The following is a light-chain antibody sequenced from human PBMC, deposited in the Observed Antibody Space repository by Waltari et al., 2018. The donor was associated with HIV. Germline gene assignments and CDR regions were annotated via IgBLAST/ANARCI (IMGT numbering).Light chain of an antibody. J-gene: IGLJ3*02. CDR3: CSYAGTSINWV. Sequence: QSALNQPRSVSGSPGQSVPIPCTPASRYVSDSNYVPWYQQHPGKAPKPILFGVNKRPSGVPDRFSGSTSGNTASLTITGLQADDEAHYYCCSYAGTSINWVFGGGTMLTVL. CDR1: SRYVSDSNY. V-gene: IGLV2-11*01. CDR2: GVN.